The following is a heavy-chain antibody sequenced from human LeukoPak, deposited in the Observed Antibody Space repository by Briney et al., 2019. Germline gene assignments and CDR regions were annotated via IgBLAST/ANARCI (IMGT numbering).Heavy chain of an antibody. CDR3: ARGPEKWHWAFYHYMDV. D-gene: IGHD5-12*01. CDR1: GGSMSSHY. J-gene: IGHJ6*03. Sequence: SETLSLTCIVSGGSMSSHYWSWVRQPPGKGLEWIAYIFYNGTTNYNPSLKSRVTISVDTSKNQFSLKLNSVAAADTAVYYCARGPEKWHWAFYHYMDVWGKGATVTVSS. V-gene: IGHV4-59*11. CDR2: IFYNGTT.